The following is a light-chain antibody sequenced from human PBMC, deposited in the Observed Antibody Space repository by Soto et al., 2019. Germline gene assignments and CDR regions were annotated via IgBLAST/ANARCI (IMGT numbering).Light chain of an antibody. CDR3: AAWDDSLNAL. CDR2: STN. Sequence: QSMLTQPPSASGTPGQRVTISCSGSSSNIGSNTVNWYQQLPGTAPKLLIYSTNQRPSGVPDRFSGSKSGTSASLAISGLQSEVEADYYCAAWDDSLNALFGGGTKLTVL. V-gene: IGLV1-44*01. J-gene: IGLJ2*01. CDR1: SSNIGSNT.